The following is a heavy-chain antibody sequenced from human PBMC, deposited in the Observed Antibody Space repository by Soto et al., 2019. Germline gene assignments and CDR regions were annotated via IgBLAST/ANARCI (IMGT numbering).Heavy chain of an antibody. Sequence: ASVKVSCKASGYTFSTCAIHWVRQAPGESLEWMGWINGGTGQTRYSQRFQDRVTITRDTPASTANMELTSLTSEDTAVYYCARGKGMEENYYYYGLDIWGQGTTVTVSS. CDR3: ARGKGMEENYYYYGLDI. D-gene: IGHD1-1*01. V-gene: IGHV1-3*01. J-gene: IGHJ6*02. CDR2: INGGTGQT. CDR1: GYTFSTCA.